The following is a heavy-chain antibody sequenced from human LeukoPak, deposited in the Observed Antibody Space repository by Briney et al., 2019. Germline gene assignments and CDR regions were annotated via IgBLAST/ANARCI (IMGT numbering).Heavy chain of an antibody. V-gene: IGHV5-51*01. CDR1: GYIFTKYW. CDR3: GRRQSSGWFDY. D-gene: IGHD6-19*01. Sequence: GESLKISCKGSGYIFTKYWIGWVRQMPGKGPEWMGIIYPADSDTRYSPSFRGQVTISADKSLSTAYLQWSSLKASDTAMYYCGRRQSSGWFDYWGQGTLVTVSS. J-gene: IGHJ5*01. CDR2: IYPADSDT.